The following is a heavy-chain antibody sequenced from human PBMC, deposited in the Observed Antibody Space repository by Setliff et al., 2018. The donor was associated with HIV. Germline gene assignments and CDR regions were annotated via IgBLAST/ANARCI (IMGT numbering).Heavy chain of an antibody. Sequence: LGGPLRLSCTASGFTSGFTFGEYAMSWDRQAPGKGLEWVGLIRSKTYGETTDYDASAKGRLNLSRDDAKRITYLQMNSLTTEDTAIYHCTTARLQLWSEYFQHWGQVKLVTVSS. CDR2: IRSKTYGETT. J-gene: IGHJ1*01. V-gene: IGHV3-49*04. CDR3: TTARLQLWSEYFQH. CDR1: GFTSGFTFGEYA. D-gene: IGHD5-18*01.